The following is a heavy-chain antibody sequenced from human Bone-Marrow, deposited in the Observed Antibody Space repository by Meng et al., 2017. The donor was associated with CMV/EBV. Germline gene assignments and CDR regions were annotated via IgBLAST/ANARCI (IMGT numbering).Heavy chain of an antibody. J-gene: IGHJ4*02. CDR3: ARDRTGTFEY. CDR2: ISSSGSTI. CDR1: GFTFNNYE. D-gene: IGHD1-1*01. V-gene: IGHV3-48*03. Sequence: GESLKISCTASGFTFNNYEMNWVRQAPGKGLEWVSYISSSGSTIYYADSVKGRFTISRDNAKNSLYLQMNSLRAEDTAVYYCARDRTGTFEYWGQGTLVTVSS.